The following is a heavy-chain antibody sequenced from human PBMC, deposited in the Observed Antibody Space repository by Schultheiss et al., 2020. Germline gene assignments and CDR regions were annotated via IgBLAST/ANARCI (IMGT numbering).Heavy chain of an antibody. CDR3: AADDLSSSC. D-gene: IGHD6-13*01. CDR2: ISAYNGNT. J-gene: IGHJ3*01. CDR1: GYTFTGYY. V-gene: IGHV1-2*02. Sequence: ASVKVSCKASGYTFTGYYMHWVRQAPGQGLEWMGWISAYNGNTNYAQKFQGRVTITRDMSTSTAYMELSSLRSEDTAVYYCAADDLSSSCWGQGTMVTVSS.